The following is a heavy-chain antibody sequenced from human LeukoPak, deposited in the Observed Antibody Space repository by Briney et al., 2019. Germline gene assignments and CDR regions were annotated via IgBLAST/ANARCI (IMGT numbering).Heavy chain of an antibody. CDR2: ISTSGSPI. Sequence: PGGSLRLSCAASGFTFSSYEMNWGRQAPGKGLEWVSYISTSGSPIYYGNSVKGRFTISRDNAKNSLYLQMNSLRAEDTALYYCARRGFYDTSGYLFDHWGQGTLVTVSS. V-gene: IGHV3-48*03. CDR3: ARRGFYDTSGYLFDH. CDR1: GFTFSSYE. J-gene: IGHJ4*02. D-gene: IGHD3-22*01.